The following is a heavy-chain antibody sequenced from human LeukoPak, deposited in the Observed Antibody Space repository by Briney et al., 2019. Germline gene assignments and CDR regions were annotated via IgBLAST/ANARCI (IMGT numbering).Heavy chain of an antibody. D-gene: IGHD6-19*01. Sequence: GGSLRLSCAASGFTFCDYYMSWIGQAPGKGLEWVSDIYSGGRTYYADSVKGRFTISRDYSKNTLYIQMNSLRAEDTAVYYCARVIAVAGEDHFDYWGQGTLVTVSS. CDR1: GFTFCDYY. J-gene: IGHJ4*02. CDR2: IYSGGRT. V-gene: IGHV3-53*01. CDR3: ARVIAVAGEDHFDY.